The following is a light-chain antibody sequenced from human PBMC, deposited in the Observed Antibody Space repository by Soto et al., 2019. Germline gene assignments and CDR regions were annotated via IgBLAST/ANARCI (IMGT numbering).Light chain of an antibody. CDR2: GNS. V-gene: IGLV1-40*01. J-gene: IGLJ2*01. CDR1: SSNIGAGYD. CDR3: QSYDSSLSVVV. Sequence: QPVLTQPPSVSGAPGQRVTISCTGSSSNIGAGYDVHWYQQLPGTAPKLLIYGNSNRPSGVPDPFSGSKSGTPASLAITGCEAEDEADYYCQSYDSSLSVVVFGGGTKLTVL.